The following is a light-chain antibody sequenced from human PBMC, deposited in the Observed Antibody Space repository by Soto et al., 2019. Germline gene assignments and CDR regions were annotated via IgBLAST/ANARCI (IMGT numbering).Light chain of an antibody. CDR2: DVS. CDR3: QSYDSSLRGWM. V-gene: IGLV2-11*01. CDR1: SSDVGGYNY. Sequence: QSALTQPRSVSGSPGQSVTISCTGTSSDVGGYNYVSWYQQHPGKAPKLMIYDVSKRPSGVPDRFSGSKSGNTASLAITELQAEDEADYYCQSYDSSLRGWMFGGGTKVTVL. J-gene: IGLJ3*02.